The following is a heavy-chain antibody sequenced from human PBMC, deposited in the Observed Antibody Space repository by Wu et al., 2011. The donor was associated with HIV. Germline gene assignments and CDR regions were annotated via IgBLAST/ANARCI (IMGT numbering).Heavy chain of an antibody. CDR3: ARDRNLGVGTIFGTVYDYYMDV. J-gene: IGHJ6*03. Sequence: QVQLVQSGAEVKKPGASVKVSCKASGYTFTGYYMHWVRQAPGQGLEWMGWINPNSGGTNYAQKFQGRVTMTRDTSISTAYMELSSLRSDETAVYYCARDRNLGVGTIFGTVYDYYMDVWGKGTTVLVSS. V-gene: IGHV1-2*02. CDR2: INPNSGGT. CDR1: GYTFTGYY. D-gene: IGHD3-3*01.